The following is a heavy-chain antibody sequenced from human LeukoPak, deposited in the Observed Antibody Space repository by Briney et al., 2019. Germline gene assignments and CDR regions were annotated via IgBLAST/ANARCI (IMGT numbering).Heavy chain of an antibody. V-gene: IGHV3-73*01. Sequence: GGSLRLSCAASGFTFSGSAMPWVRQASGKGLEWVGRIRSKANSYATAYAASVKGRFTISRDDSKNTAYLQMNSLKTEDTAVYYCTIHMTTVTTYFDYWGQGTLVTVSS. D-gene: IGHD4-17*01. CDR3: TIHMTTVTTYFDY. CDR2: IRSKANSYAT. J-gene: IGHJ4*02. CDR1: GFTFSGSA.